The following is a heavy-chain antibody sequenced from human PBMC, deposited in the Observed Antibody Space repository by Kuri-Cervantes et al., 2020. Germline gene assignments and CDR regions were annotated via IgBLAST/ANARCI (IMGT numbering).Heavy chain of an antibody. CDR2: IYYSGST. V-gene: IGHV4-59*01. J-gene: IGHJ6*03. Sequence: ESLKISCTVSGGSISSYYWSWIRQPPGKGLEWIGYIYYSGSTNYNPSLKSRVTISVDTSKNQFSLKLSSVTAADTAVYYCARGGGYYDFWSGYSPYYYYMDVWGKGTTVTVSS. D-gene: IGHD3-3*01. CDR3: ARGGGYYDFWSGYSPYYYYMDV. CDR1: GGSISSYY.